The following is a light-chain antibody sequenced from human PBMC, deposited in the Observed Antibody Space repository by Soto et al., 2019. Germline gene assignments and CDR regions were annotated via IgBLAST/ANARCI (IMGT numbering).Light chain of an antibody. J-gene: IGLJ3*02. Sequence: QSALTQPPSASGSPGQSVTISCAGTGSDIAVYNYVSWYQQHPGKAPKLIIFEVSKRPSGVPDRFSGSKSGNTASLTVSGLQADVEADYYCSSYAGSNSLVFGGGTKLTVL. CDR1: GSDIAVYNY. CDR2: EVS. V-gene: IGLV2-8*01. CDR3: SSYAGSNSLV.